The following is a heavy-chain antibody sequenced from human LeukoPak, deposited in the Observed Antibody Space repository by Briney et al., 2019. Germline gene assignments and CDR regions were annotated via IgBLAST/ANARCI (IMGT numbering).Heavy chain of an antibody. V-gene: IGHV3-23*01. CDR1: AFSFSSCD. CDR2: ISGSGGST. D-gene: IGHD3-3*01. CDR3: AKGNYNYDFWSGHDY. J-gene: IGHJ4*02. Sequence: PGSSLRLSCAGTAFSFSSCDISWVGQALGKGLEWVSIISGSGGSTYHADSVKGRFTISRDNSKNTLHLQMNSLRPEDTAVYYCAKGNYNYDFWSGHDYWGQGTLVTVSS.